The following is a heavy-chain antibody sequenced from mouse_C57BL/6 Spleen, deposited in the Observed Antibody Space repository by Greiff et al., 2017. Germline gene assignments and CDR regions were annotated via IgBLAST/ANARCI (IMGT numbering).Heavy chain of an antibody. V-gene: IGHV1-55*01. J-gene: IGHJ1*03. CDR2: IYPGSGST. CDR1: GYTFTSYW. D-gene: IGHD2-5*01. CDR3: ARSSNYYYWYFDV. Sequence: QVQLQQPGAELVKPGASVKMSCKASGYTFTSYWITWVKQRPGQGLEWIGDIYPGSGSTNYNEKFKSKVTMTVDTSSSTAYMQLSSLTSEDSAVYYCARSSNYYYWYFDVWGTGTTVTVSS.